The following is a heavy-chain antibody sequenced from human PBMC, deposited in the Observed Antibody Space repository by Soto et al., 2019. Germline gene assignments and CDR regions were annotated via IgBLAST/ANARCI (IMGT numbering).Heavy chain of an antibody. J-gene: IGHJ5*02. CDR3: ARVLDEDDYGDYVGWFDP. V-gene: IGHV4-30-4*01. D-gene: IGHD4-17*01. Sequence: SETLSLTCTVSGGSISSGDYYWSWIRQPPGKGLEWIGYIYYSGSTYYNPSLKSRVTISVDTSKNQFSLKLSSVTAADTAVYYCARVLDEDDYGDYVGWFDPWGQGTLVTVSS. CDR1: GGSISSGDYY. CDR2: IYYSGST.